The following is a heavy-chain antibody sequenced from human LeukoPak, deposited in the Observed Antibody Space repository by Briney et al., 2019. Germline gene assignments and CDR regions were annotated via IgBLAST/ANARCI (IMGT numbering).Heavy chain of an antibody. CDR3: ARDREMATIW. D-gene: IGHD5-24*01. V-gene: IGHV1-69*05. Sequence: SVKVSCKASGGTFSSYAISWVRQAPGQGVEWMGRIVPIFGTANYAQKFQGRVTITTDESTSTAYMELSSLRSEDTAVYYCARDREMATIWWGQGTLVTVSS. CDR2: IVPIFGTA. CDR1: GGTFSSYA. J-gene: IGHJ4*02.